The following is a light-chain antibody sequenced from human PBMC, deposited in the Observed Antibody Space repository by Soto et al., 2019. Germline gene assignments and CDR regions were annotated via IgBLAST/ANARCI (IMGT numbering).Light chain of an antibody. V-gene: IGLV2-8*01. J-gene: IGLJ2*01. CDR1: SSDVGIYNY. CDR2: EVT. CDR3: ISYAGSRV. Sequence: QSALTQPPSASGSPGQSVTISCTGTSSDVGIYNYVSWYQQHPGKAPKLMIYEVTKRPSGVPDRFSGSKFGNTASLTVSGLQADDEADYYCISYAGSRVFGGGTKVTVL.